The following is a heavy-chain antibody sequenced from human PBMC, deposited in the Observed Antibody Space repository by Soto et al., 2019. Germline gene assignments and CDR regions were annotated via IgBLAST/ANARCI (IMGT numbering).Heavy chain of an antibody. J-gene: IGHJ6*02. CDR1: GGTFSSYA. Sequence: QVQLVQSGAEVKKPGSSVKVSCKASGGTFSSYAISWVRHAPGQGLEWMGGIIPIFGTANYAQKFQGRVTITADESTGTAYMELSSLRSEDTAVYYCARGECSSTSCYVYYYYGMDVWGQGTTVTVSS. CDR2: IIPIFGTA. V-gene: IGHV1-69*01. D-gene: IGHD2-2*01. CDR3: ARGECSSTSCYVYYYYGMDV.